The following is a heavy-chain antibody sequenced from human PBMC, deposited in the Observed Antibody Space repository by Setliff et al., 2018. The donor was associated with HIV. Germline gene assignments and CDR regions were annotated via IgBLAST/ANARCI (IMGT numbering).Heavy chain of an antibody. V-gene: IGHV4-39*07. CDR1: GGSISSGDYY. CDR3: AAWGPRYSYAPYFFDS. Sequence: SETLSLTCTVSGGSISSGDYYWSWIRQPPGKGLEWIGEINHSGSTNYNPSLKSRVTISVDTSKNQFSLKLSSVTAADTAVYYCAAWGPRYSYAPYFFDSWGQGTLVTVSS. CDR2: INHSGST. J-gene: IGHJ4*02. D-gene: IGHD5-18*01.